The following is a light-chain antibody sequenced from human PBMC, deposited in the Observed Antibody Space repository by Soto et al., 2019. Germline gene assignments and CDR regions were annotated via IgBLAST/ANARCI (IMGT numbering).Light chain of an antibody. J-gene: IGKJ4*01. CDR1: QTVDGW. CDR2: RAS. V-gene: IGKV1-5*03. Sequence: DIQMTQSPSTVSASVGDRVTITCRASQTVDGWLAWYQQKPGRAPELLIFRASDLKGGVSSSFRGRGSGTEFTLTITNLQPADIATYYCQQYHTYVSFGGGTKVEIK. CDR3: QQYHTYVS.